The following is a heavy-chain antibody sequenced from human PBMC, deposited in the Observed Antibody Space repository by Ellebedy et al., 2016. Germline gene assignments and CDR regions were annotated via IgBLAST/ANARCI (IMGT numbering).Heavy chain of an antibody. V-gene: IGHV4-59*08. Sequence: SETLSLTCTVSGGSISSYYWSWIRQPPGKGLEWIGYIYYSGSTNYNPSLKSRVTISVDTSKNQFSLKLSSVTDADTAVYYCARLRRDGYLFDYWGQGTLVTVSS. D-gene: IGHD5-24*01. J-gene: IGHJ4*02. CDR2: IYYSGST. CDR1: GGSISSYY. CDR3: ARLRRDGYLFDY.